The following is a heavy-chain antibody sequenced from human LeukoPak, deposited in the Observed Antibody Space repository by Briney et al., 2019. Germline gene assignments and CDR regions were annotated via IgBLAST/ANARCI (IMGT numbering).Heavy chain of an antibody. CDR1: GYSFTSYW. J-gene: IGHJ4*02. Sequence: GESLKISCKGSGYSFTSYWIGWVRQMPGKGLEWMGIIYPGDSDTRYSPSFQGRVTISADKSISTAYLQWSSLKASDTAMYYRARVPVVPAAISGYFDYSGQGTLVTVSS. CDR2: IYPGDSDT. V-gene: IGHV5-51*01. D-gene: IGHD2-2*01. CDR3: ARVPVVPAAISGYFDY.